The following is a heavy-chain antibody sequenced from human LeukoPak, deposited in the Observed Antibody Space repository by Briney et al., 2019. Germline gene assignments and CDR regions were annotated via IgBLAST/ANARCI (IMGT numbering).Heavy chain of an antibody. Sequence: PGRSLRLSCAASGFTFSSYVMHWVRQAPGKGLEWVAIISYDGSNEYYADSVKGRFTTSRDNAKNSLYLQMNSLRAEDTAVYYCARTPLGNYQHYMDVWGKGTTVTVSS. CDR2: ISYDGSNE. CDR3: ARTPLGNYQHYMDV. V-gene: IGHV3-30*04. D-gene: IGHD1-7*01. J-gene: IGHJ6*03. CDR1: GFTFSSYV.